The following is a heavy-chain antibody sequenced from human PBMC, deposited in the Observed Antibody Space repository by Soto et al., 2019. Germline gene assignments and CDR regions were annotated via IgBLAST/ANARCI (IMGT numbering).Heavy chain of an antibody. CDR2: ISGSGTST. D-gene: IGHD2-15*01. CDR3: AKHAVLECSVGNCYTNFDH. V-gene: IGHV3-23*01. Sequence: GGSLRLSCSTSGFSFRNFAMNWVRQAPGKGLEWVSGISGSGTSTYYVDSVKGRFSISRDNTQNTLYLQMNSLRAADTAIYYRAKHAVLECSVGNCYTNFDHWGQGILVTVS. CDR1: GFSFRNFA. J-gene: IGHJ4*02.